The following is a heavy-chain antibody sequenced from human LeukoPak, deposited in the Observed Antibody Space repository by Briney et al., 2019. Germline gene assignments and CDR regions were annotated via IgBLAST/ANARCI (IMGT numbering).Heavy chain of an antibody. CDR2: INPSGGST. Sequence: ASVKVSCKASGYTFTSYYMHWVRQAPGQGLEWMGIINPSGGSTSYAQKFQGRVTMTRDTSTSTVYMELSSLRSEDTAVYYCARGGSSGRYPSNYYYYGMDVWGQGTTVTVSS. CDR1: GYTFTSYY. CDR3: ARGGSSGRYPSNYYYYGMDV. D-gene: IGHD6-19*01. J-gene: IGHJ6*02. V-gene: IGHV1-46*01.